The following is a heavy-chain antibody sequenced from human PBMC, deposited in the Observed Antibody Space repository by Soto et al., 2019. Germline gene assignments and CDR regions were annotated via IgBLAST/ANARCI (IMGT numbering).Heavy chain of an antibody. CDR2: IYYSGST. CDR1: GGSISSYY. CDR3: ARSRWELPFDY. Sequence: QVQLQESGPGLVKPSETLSLTCTVSGGSISSYYWSWIRQPPGKGLEWIGYIYYSGSTNYNPSLKSXXTXSAXTSKHQFSLKLNSVTAADTAVYYCARSRWELPFDYWGQGTLVTVSS. J-gene: IGHJ4*02. V-gene: IGHV4-59*01. D-gene: IGHD1-26*01.